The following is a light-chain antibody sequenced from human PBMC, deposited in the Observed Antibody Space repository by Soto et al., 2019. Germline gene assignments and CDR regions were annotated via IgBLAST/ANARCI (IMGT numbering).Light chain of an antibody. Sequence: EVLLTQSPVTLSLSPGERATLSCRASQSVSGYLSWYQQKPGHAPRLLIFDATNRATGVPARFSGSGSGTDFLLSISRLEPEDFAVYCCQQRDSGPPYNFGQGTRLEIK. CDR2: DAT. CDR1: QSVSGY. J-gene: IGKJ2*01. V-gene: IGKV3-11*01. CDR3: QQRDSGPPYN.